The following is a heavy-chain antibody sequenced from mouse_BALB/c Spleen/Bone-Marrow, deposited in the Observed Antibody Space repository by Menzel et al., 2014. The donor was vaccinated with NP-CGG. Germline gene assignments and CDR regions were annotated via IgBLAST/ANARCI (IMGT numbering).Heavy chain of an antibody. Sequence: VQLVESGPELAKPGASVKMSCKASGYTFTDTWIHWIKQRPGQGLEWIGYINPSTGYAEYNQNFKDKATLTVDKSSSTAYMQLSSLTSEDSAVYYCARDYWGQGTTLTVSS. CDR1: GYTFTDTW. V-gene: IGHV1-7*01. CDR2: INPSTGYA. CDR3: ARDY. J-gene: IGHJ2*01.